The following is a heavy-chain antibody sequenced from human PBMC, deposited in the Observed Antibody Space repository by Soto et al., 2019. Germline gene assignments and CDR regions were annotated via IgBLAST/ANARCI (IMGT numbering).Heavy chain of an antibody. D-gene: IGHD3-22*01. V-gene: IGHV3-64*02. CDR1: GFTFGSYA. J-gene: IGHJ3*02. CDR2: ISTNGGST. CDR3: ARAFGYYYDSSGYYCGPHDAFHI. Sequence: PGGSLRLSCSASGFTFGSYAMHWVRQAPGKGLEYVSSISTNGGSTHYADSVKGRFTISRDNSKNTQYLQMGSLRAEDMAVYYCARAFGYYYDSSGYYCGPHDAFHIWGQATMVTGS.